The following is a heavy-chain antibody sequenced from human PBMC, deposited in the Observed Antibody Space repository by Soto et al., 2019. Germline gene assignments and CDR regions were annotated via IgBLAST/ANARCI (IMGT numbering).Heavy chain of an antibody. CDR2: IYYSGST. V-gene: IGHV4-59*01. J-gene: IGHJ4*02. CDR3: AGDNRVGANAVYFDY. Sequence: PSETLSLTCTVSGGSISSYYWSWILKPPGKGLEWIWHIYYSGSTNDNPSLKSLVTTSVETFKNQFNLKLSSVSAANTAVYYCAGDNRVGANAVYFDYWGQGALVTVSS. CDR1: GGSISSYY. D-gene: IGHD1-26*01.